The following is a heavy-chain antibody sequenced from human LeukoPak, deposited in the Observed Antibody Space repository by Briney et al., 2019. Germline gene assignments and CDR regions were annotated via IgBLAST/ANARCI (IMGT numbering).Heavy chain of an antibody. V-gene: IGHV4-59*12. CDR3: ARSGYYDSSGYGRAFDY. D-gene: IGHD3-22*01. Sequence: SETLSLTCTVSGGSISRYYWSWIRQPPGKGLEWIGYIYYSGSTNYNPSLKSRVTISVDTSKNQFSPKLSSVTAADTAVYYCARSGYYDSSGYGRAFDYWGQGTLVTVSS. CDR1: GGSISRYY. J-gene: IGHJ4*02. CDR2: IYYSGST.